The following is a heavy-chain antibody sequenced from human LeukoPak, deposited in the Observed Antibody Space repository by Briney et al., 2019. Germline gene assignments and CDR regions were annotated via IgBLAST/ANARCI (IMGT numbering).Heavy chain of an antibody. D-gene: IGHD3-3*01. CDR1: GGSISSSSYY. CDR2: IYYSGST. CDR3: ARARITIFVPDYYMDV. V-gene: IGHV4-39*07. Sequence: SETLSLTCTVSGGSISSSSYYWGWIRQPPGKGLEWIGSIYYSGSTYYNPSLKSRVTISVDTSKNQFSLKLSSVTAADTAVYYCARARITIFVPDYYMDVWGKGTTVTVSS. J-gene: IGHJ6*03.